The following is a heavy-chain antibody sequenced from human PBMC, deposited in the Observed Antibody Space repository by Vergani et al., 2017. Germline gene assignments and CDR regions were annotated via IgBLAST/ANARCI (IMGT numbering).Heavy chain of an antibody. J-gene: IGHJ4*02. CDR1: GFTFSSYG. V-gene: IGHV3-33*01. Sequence: QVQLVESGGGVVQPGRSLRLSCAASGFTFSSYGMHWVRQAPGKGLEWVAVIWYDGSNKYYADSVKGRFTISRDNSKNTLYLQMNSLRAEDTAVYYCARDMNALYGDATWGQGTLVTVSS. CDR3: ARDMNALYGDAT. D-gene: IGHD4-17*01. CDR2: IWYDGSNK.